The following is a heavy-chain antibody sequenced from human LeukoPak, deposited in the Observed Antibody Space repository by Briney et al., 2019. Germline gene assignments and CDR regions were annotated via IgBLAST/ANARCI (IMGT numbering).Heavy chain of an antibody. CDR3: ARDWPSEWEQLPDYDAVDI. J-gene: IGHJ3*02. CDR2: ISSGGCNT. V-gene: IGHV3-23*01. D-gene: IGHD1-26*01. Sequence: PGGSLRLSCAASGFTFSDSCMSWVRQAPGKGLEWVSPISSGGCNTYYADSVKGQLTISRDNSKKTLDLQMNSLRTDDTALYYCARDWPSEWEQLPDYDAVDIWGQETMVTVSS. CDR1: GFTFSDSC.